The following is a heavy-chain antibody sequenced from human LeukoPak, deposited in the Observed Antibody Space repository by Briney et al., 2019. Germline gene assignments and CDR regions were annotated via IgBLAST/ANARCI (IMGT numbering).Heavy chain of an antibody. V-gene: IGHV1-69*13. CDR2: IIPIFGTA. D-gene: IGHD3-16*01. Sequence: SVKVSCKASGGTFSSYAISWVRQAPGQGLEWMGGIIPIFGTANYAQKFQGRVTITADESTSTAYMELSSLRSDDTAVYYCARDQYYDSKGWFDPWGQGTLVTVSS. CDR1: GGTFSSYA. CDR3: ARDQYYDSKGWFDP. J-gene: IGHJ5*02.